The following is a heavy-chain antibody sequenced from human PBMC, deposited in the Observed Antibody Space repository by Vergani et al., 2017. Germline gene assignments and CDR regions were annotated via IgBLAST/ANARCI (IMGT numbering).Heavy chain of an antibody. Sequence: VQLQESGPGLVKSSETLSLTCSVSFDSIRNLYCNWIRQPPGKGLEWVSAISARYPSTYYADSVKGRFTISRDNSKNMLYLQMNSLRAEDTAVYYCARLSCDTTPYLQGGYDCWGQGTLVSVSS. V-gene: IGHV3-23*01. D-gene: IGHD2-15*01. CDR3: ARLSCDTTPYLQGGYDC. CDR1: DSIRNLYC. CDR2: ISARYPST. J-gene: IGHJ4*02.